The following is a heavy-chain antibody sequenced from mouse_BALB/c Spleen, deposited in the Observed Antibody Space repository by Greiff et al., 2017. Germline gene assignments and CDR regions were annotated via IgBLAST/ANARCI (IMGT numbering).Heavy chain of an antibody. D-gene: IGHD2-10*01. CDR3: ARTYYGNYDYYAMDY. J-gene: IGHJ4*01. CDR1: GFTFSDYY. Sequence: EVQLVESGGGLVKPGGSLKLSCAASGFTFSDYYMYWVRQTPEKRLEWVATISDGGSYTYYPDSVKGRFTISRDNAKNNLYLQMSSLKSEDTAMYYCARTYYGNYDYYAMDYWGQGTSVTVSS. V-gene: IGHV5-4*02. CDR2: ISDGGSYT.